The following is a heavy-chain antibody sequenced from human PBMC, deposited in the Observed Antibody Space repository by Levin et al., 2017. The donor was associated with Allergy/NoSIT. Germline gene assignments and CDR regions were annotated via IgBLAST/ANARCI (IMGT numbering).Heavy chain of an antibody. D-gene: IGHD3-10*02. V-gene: IGHV2-5*02. J-gene: IGHJ4*02. CDR2: AYWDDDK. CDR1: GFSLTTNGVG. Sequence: QTLSLTCTFSGFSLTTNGVGVGWFRQTPGKTLEWLGLAYWDDDKRYNPSLRNRLTIIEDTSKNQVVLTMTNMDPVDTATYYCAHRYPPGVRAGYGPDYFDYWGQGILVTVSS. CDR3: AHRYPPGVRAGYGPDYFDY.